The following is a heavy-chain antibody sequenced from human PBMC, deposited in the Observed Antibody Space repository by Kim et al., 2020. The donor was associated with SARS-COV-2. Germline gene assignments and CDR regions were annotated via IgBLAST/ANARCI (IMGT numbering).Heavy chain of an antibody. CDR3: ASPEVLRYFDWLAGY. CDR1: GFTFSSYS. CDR2: ISSSSSYI. Sequence: GGSLRLSCAASGFTFSSYSMNWVRQAPGKGLEWVSSISSSSSYIYYADSVKGRFTISRDNAKNSLYLQMNSLRAEDTAVYYCASPEVLRYFDWLAGYWGQGTLVTVSS. V-gene: IGHV3-21*01. J-gene: IGHJ4*02. D-gene: IGHD3-9*01.